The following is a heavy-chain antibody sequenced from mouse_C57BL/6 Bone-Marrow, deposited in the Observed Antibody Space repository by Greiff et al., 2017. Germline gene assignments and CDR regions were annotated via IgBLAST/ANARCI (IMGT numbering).Heavy chain of an antibody. CDR3: AREGFDYGSSYAMDY. J-gene: IGHJ4*01. V-gene: IGHV3-6*01. CDR1: GYSITSGYY. Sequence: EVKLMESGPGLVKPSQSLSLTCSVTGYSITSGYYWNWIRQFPGNKLEWMGYISYDGSNNYNPSLKNRISITRDTSKNQFFLKLNSVTTEDTATYYCAREGFDYGSSYAMDYWGQGTSVTVSS. CDR2: ISYDGSN. D-gene: IGHD1-1*01.